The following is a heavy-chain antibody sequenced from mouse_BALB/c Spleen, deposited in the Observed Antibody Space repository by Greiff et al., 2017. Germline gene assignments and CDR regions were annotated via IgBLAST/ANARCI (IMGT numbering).Heavy chain of an antibody. J-gene: IGHJ2*01. CDR3: ATGGLRGLFDY. CDR2: INPSNGRT. V-gene: IGHV1S81*02. CDR1: GYTFTSYW. D-gene: IGHD2-4*01. Sequence: QVQLQQPGAELVKPGASVKLSCKASGYTFTSYWMHWVKQRPGQGLEWIGEINPSNGRTNYNEKFKSKATLTVDKSSSTAYMQLSSLTSEDSAVYYCATGGLRGLFDYWGQGTTRTVSS.